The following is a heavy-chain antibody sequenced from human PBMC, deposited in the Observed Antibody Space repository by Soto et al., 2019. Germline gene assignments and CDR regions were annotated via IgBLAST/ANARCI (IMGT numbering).Heavy chain of an antibody. J-gene: IGHJ4*02. CDR1: GFTFRGTW. Sequence: EVQLVESGGGLVQPGGSLRLSCAASGFTFRGTWMNWLRQAPGKGLEWVATIKEDGTDTYYVDSVKGRFTISRDNARDSLYLQMNSLSAEETAVYFCARGGGWICDYWGQGTLVTVSS. V-gene: IGHV3-7*04. CDR2: IKEDGTDT. D-gene: IGHD5-12*01. CDR3: ARGGGWICDY.